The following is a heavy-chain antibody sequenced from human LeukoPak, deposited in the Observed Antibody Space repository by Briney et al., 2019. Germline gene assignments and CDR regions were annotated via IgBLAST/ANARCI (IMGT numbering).Heavy chain of an antibody. CDR3: AKGGVVGSYSYFDY. CDR1: GFTFSGYA. Sequence: GGSLRLSCAASGFTFSGYAMSWVRQAPGKGLEWVSAISGSGGSTYYADSVKGRFTISRDNSKNTLYLQMNSLRAEDTAVYYCAKGGVVGSYSYFDYWGQGTLVTVSS. D-gene: IGHD1-26*01. J-gene: IGHJ4*02. CDR2: ISGSGGST. V-gene: IGHV3-23*01.